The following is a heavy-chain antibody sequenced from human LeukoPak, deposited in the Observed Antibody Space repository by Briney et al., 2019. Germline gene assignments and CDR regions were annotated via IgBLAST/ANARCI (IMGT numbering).Heavy chain of an antibody. CDR2: ISGSGGST. V-gene: IGHV3-23*01. CDR1: GFTFNNYD. D-gene: IGHD3-22*01. J-gene: IGHJ6*03. CDR3: AKYHYYDSSGPYYYYYYYMDA. Sequence: GGSLRLSCAASGFTFNNYDMHWVRQAPGKGLEWVSAISGSGGSTYYADSVKGRFTISRDNSKNTLYLQMNSLRAEDTAVYYCAKYHYYDSSGPYYYYYYYMDAWGKGTTVTVSS.